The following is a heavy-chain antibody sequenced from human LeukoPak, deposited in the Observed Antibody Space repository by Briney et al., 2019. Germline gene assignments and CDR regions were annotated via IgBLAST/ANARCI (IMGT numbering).Heavy chain of an antibody. Sequence: HTGGSLRLSCAASGFTFSSYGMHWVRQAPGKGLEWVAVISYDGSNKYYADSVKGRFTISRDNSKNTLYLQMNSLRAEDTAVYYCARGPYYYERHAFDIWGQGTMVTVSS. CDR3: ARGPYYYERHAFDI. J-gene: IGHJ3*02. D-gene: IGHD3-22*01. CDR2: ISYDGSNK. CDR1: GFTFSSYG. V-gene: IGHV3-30*19.